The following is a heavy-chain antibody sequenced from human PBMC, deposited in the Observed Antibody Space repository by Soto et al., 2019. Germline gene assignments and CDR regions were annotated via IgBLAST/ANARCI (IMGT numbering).Heavy chain of an antibody. D-gene: IGHD2-15*01. V-gene: IGHV1-18*01. CDR1: GYTFTNYG. J-gene: IGHJ4*02. Sequence: ASVKVSCKASGYTFTNYGISWVRQAPGQGLEWMGWINVYNGNTKYAQKVQGRVTMTRDTSTSTVYMELSSLRSEDTAVYYCARVYCSGGSCYSIDYWGQGTLVTVSS. CDR3: ARVYCSGGSCYSIDY. CDR2: INVYNGNT.